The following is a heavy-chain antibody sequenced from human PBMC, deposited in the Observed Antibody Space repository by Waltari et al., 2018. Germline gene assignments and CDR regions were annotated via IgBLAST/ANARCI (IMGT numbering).Heavy chain of an antibody. CDR3: ARSTHRDAFDI. CDR1: GVSFSGYA. CDR2: INHSGST. Sequence: QVQLQQWGAGLVQPWETLSLSCAVYGVSFSGYAWSWIRQPPGKGLWWIGEINHSGSTTYTPSLQCRVTISVDTSKNQFSLKLSSVTAADTAVYYCARSTHRDAFDIWGQGTMVTVSS. J-gene: IGHJ3*02. V-gene: IGHV4-34*01.